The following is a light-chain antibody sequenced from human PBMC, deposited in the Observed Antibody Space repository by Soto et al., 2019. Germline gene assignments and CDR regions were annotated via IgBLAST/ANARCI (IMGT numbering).Light chain of an antibody. CDR3: QQIDPYLST. CDR1: QRISSW. Sequence: DIQMTQSPSTLSASVGDRVTITCRASQRISSWLAWYHQKPGKAPKLLIYKASSLETGVPSRFSGSASGTKFILTFISLKRVYFQPYFFQQIDPYLSTLGKGTKLKI. V-gene: IGKV1-5*03. J-gene: IGKJ2*01. CDR2: KAS.